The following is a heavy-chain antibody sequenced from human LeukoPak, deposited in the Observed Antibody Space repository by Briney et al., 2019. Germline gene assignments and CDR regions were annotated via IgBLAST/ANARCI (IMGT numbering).Heavy chain of an antibody. J-gene: IGHJ4*02. CDR1: GFTFSNYA. V-gene: IGHV3-33*08. Sequence: PGGSLRLSCAASGFTFSNYAMHWVRQAPGKGLEWVAVTWYDENSKYYADSVKGRFTISRDNSKNTLYLQMNSLRAEDTAMYYCARDWHSRNIDYWGQGTLVTVSS. D-gene: IGHD3-22*01. CDR3: ARDWHSRNIDY. CDR2: TWYDENSK.